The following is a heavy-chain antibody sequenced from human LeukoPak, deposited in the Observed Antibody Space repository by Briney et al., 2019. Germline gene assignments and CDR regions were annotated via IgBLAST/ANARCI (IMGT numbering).Heavy chain of an antibody. CDR2: FDPEDGET. D-gene: IGHD5-12*01. CDR1: RYTLTELS. J-gene: IGHJ4*02. Sequence: ASVKVSCKVSRYTLTELSMHWVRQAPGKGLEWMGGFDPEDGETIYAQKFQGRVTMTEDTSTDTAYMELSSLRSEDTAVYYCATDPLGGYDFDYWGQGTLVTVSS. CDR3: ATDPLGGYDFDY. V-gene: IGHV1-24*01.